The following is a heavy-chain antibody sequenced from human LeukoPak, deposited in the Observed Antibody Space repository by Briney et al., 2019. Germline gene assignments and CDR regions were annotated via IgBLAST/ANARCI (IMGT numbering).Heavy chain of an antibody. CDR3: AREYNSGPKQTDAFDI. CDR2: ISGDEIWN. J-gene: IGHJ3*02. Sequence: GGSLRLSCAASGFTLSNHWMHWVRQVPAKGLVWVSRISGDEIWNSYADSVKGRFIISRDNAKDTLYLQMNSLRTEDTAVYYCAREYNSGPKQTDAFDIWGQGTMVTVSS. CDR1: GFTLSNHW. V-gene: IGHV3-74*01. D-gene: IGHD3-22*01.